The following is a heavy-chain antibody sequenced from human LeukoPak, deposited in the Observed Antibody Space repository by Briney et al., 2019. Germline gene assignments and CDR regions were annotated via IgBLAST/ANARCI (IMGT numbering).Heavy chain of an antibody. CDR2: IDTSSSTM. CDR3: AHISSSWPDY. Sequence: GGSLRLSCAASAFTFSDYSMNWVRQAPGKGLEWISYIDTSSSTMYYADSVMGRFTISRDNAKESLYLQMNSLRAEDTAVYYCAHISSSWPDYWGQGTLVTVSS. J-gene: IGHJ4*02. D-gene: IGHD6-13*01. V-gene: IGHV3-48*01. CDR1: AFTFSDYS.